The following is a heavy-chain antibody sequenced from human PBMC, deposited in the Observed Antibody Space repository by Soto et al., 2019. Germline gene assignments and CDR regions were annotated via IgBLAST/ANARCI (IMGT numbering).Heavy chain of an antibody. CDR2: IYRTGST. Sequence: SETLSLTCTVSGGSISSYYWSWIRQPPGQGLEWIGEIYRTGSTNYNPSLKSRVTISLDKSENQLSLKVTSLTAADTAVYYCASRDPGTSVDYWGQGTLVTVSS. CDR3: ASRDPGTSVDY. J-gene: IGHJ4*02. D-gene: IGHD1-7*01. CDR1: GGSISSYY. V-gene: IGHV4-4*09.